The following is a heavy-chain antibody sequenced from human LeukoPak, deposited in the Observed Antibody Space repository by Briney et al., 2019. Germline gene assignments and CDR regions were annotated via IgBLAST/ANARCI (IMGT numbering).Heavy chain of an antibody. Sequence: SETLSLTCAVSGYSISSGYYWGWIRQPPGKGLEWIGSIYHSGSTYYNPSLKSRVTISVDTSKNQFSLKLSSVTAADTAVYYCARGIVVVPAAMKGQDWFDPWGQGTLVTVSS. CDR1: GYSISSGYY. D-gene: IGHD2-2*01. CDR3: ARGIVVVPAAMKGQDWFDP. J-gene: IGHJ5*02. CDR2: IYHSGST. V-gene: IGHV4-38-2*01.